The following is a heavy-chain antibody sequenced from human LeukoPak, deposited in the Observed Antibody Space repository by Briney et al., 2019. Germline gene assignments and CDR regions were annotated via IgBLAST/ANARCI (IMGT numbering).Heavy chain of an antibody. CDR3: ARAFLVGYSPEEYFFDY. CDR1: GGSISSSSYY. D-gene: IGHD2-15*01. CDR2: IYYSGTT. J-gene: IGHJ4*02. V-gene: IGHV4-39*07. Sequence: SETPSLTCTVSGGSISSSSYYWGWIRQPPGKGLEWIGSIYYSGTTNYNPSLKSRVTISVDKSKNQFSLKLNSVTAADTAVYYCARAFLVGYSPEEYFFDYWGQGTLVTVSS.